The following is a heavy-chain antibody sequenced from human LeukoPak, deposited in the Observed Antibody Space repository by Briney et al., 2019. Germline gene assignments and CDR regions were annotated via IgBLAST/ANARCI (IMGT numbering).Heavy chain of an antibody. CDR1: GFTFKNYG. V-gene: IGHV3-30*12. Sequence: GGSLRLSCGVSGFTFKNYGMHWVRQAPGKGLEWVSIISYDGTTKDYIDSVKGRFTISRDNSKNTLYLQMNSLRAEDTAVYYCAKLRDDYGGDYWGQGTLVTVSS. CDR2: ISYDGTTK. J-gene: IGHJ4*02. CDR3: AKLRDDYGGDY. D-gene: IGHD4-23*01.